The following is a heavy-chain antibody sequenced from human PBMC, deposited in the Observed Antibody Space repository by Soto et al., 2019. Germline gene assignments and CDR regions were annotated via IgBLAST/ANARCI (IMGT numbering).Heavy chain of an antibody. Sequence: QVHLVESGGGVVQPGGSLRLSCAASGFAFSSFGMHWVRQAPGNGLEWVAFISYDENNKYYADSVKGRFSISRDNSKNTLYLRMNSLRGEDTAVYFCAKEVRTPTSRYGMDVWGLGTTVTVSS. CDR1: GFAFSSFG. J-gene: IGHJ6*02. D-gene: IGHD3-9*01. CDR3: AKEVRTPTSRYGMDV. CDR2: ISYDENNK. V-gene: IGHV3-30*18.